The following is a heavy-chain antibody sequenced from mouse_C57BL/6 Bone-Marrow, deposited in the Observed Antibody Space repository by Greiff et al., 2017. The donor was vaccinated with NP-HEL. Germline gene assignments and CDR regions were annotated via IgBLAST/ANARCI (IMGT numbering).Heavy chain of an antibody. CDR3: AVLLRYQTSFDY. CDR1: GYTFTDYN. Sequence: EVQLQQSGPELVKPGASVKMSCKASGYTFTDYNMHWVKQSHGKSLEWIGYINPNNGGTSYNQKFKGKATLTVNKSSSTAYMELRSLTSEDSAVYYCAVLLRYQTSFDYWGQGTTLTVSS. J-gene: IGHJ2*01. V-gene: IGHV1-22*01. D-gene: IGHD1-1*01. CDR2: INPNNGGT.